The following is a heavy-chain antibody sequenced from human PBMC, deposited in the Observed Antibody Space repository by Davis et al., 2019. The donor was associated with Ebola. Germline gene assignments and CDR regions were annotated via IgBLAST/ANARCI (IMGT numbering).Heavy chain of an antibody. D-gene: IGHD1-26*01. Sequence: GGSLRLSCAASGFIFSSYVMSWVRQAPGKGLEWVSTLGTSADTYYADSVKGRFTISRDNSKNTLYLEMNGLRVADTAIYYCAKDTSNIWFDIWGQGTMVTVSS. CDR3: AKDTSNIWFDI. V-gene: IGHV3-23*01. J-gene: IGHJ3*02. CDR1: GFIFSSYV. CDR2: LGTSADT.